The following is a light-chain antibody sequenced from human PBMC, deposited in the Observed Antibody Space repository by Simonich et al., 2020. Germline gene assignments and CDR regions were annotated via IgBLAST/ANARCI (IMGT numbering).Light chain of an antibody. CDR1: QRLLHSDGKTY. J-gene: IGKJ1*01. Sequence: DIVMTQTPLSLSVTPGQPASISCKSSQRLLHSDGKTYLYWYLQKPGQSPQLLIYEGSNRFSGVPDRFSGSGSGTDFTLKISRVEAEDVGVYYCMQSIQLPRTFGQGTKVEIK. V-gene: IGKV2D-29*02. CDR2: EGS. CDR3: MQSIQLPRT.